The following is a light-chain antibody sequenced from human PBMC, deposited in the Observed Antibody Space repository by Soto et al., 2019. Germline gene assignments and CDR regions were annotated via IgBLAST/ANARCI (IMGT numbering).Light chain of an antibody. V-gene: IGKV3-11*01. CDR1: QSVSSY. CDR2: DAS. J-gene: IGKJ4*01. Sequence: EIVLTQSPATLSLSPGERATLSCRASQSVSSYLAWYQQKPGQAPRLLIYDASNRATGIPARFSGSGSGTDFTLTICSLEPEDFAVHYCQQRSNWPLTFGGGTKVDIK. CDR3: QQRSNWPLT.